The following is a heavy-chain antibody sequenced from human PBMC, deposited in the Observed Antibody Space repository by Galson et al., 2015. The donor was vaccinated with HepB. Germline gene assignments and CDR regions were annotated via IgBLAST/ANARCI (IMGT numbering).Heavy chain of an antibody. CDR2: IIPIFGTG. Sequence: SCKASGGTFKSHSFGWVRQAPGQGLEWMGGIIPIFGTGSYAQRFQGRITITADKSTTTVYMELSSLTSEDAAMYYCSTAGDCSGGSCHEGSWGQGTLITVSS. V-gene: IGHV1-69*06. CDR1: GGTFKSHS. J-gene: IGHJ5*02. D-gene: IGHD2-15*01. CDR3: STAGDCSGGSCHEGS.